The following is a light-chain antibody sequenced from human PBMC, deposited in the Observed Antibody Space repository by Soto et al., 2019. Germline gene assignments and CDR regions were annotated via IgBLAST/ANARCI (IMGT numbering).Light chain of an antibody. CDR1: QAVNTR. V-gene: IGKV3-11*01. J-gene: IGKJ1*01. CDR3: HQRQSWPRT. Sequence: EIVLTQSPATLSSFPGDRVTLSCRASQAVNTRLAWYQHRPGQAPRLLIYLASNRAAGVPARFSGSGSGTDFTLTISDVEHEDFAVYDCHQRQSWPRTFGQGTTVDI. CDR2: LAS.